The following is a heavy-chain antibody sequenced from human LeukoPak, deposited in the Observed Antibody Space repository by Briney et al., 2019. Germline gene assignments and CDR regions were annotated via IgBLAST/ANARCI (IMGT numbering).Heavy chain of an antibody. V-gene: IGHV1-8*03. D-gene: IGHD2-15*01. J-gene: IGHJ4*02. CDR1: GYTFTRYD. CDR3: ARVDGSPDS. Sequence: ASVKVSCKASGYTFTRYDINWVRQATGQGLEWMGWVNLKSGNTGSAQKFQGRVTITRDTSINTAYMELSSLRPEDTGVYFCARVDGSPDSWGQGTLVTVSS. CDR2: VNLKSGNT.